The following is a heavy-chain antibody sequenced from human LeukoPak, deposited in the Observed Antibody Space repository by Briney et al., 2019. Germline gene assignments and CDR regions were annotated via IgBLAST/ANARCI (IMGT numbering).Heavy chain of an antibody. J-gene: IGHJ6*02. CDR3: TIARDYYYYYGMDV. CDR1: GFIFSNAW. Sequence: GGSLRLPWAASGFIFSNAWMSWSRQAQGKGREGVGGIKSKTDGGTTDYAAPVKGRFTISRDDSKNTLYLQMNSLKTEDTAVYYCTIARDYYYYYGMDVWGQGTTVTVSS. V-gene: IGHV3-15*01. CDR2: IKSKTDGGTT.